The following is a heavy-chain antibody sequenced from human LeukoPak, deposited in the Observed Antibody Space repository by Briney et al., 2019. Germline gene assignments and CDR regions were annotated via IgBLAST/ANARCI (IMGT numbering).Heavy chain of an antibody. CDR2: LSGDGIT. D-gene: IGHD3-10*01. CDR3: AKGPNFGSWRAVHY. Sequence: GGSLRLSCAASEFSFSSYDMSWVRQTLEKGLEWVSSLSGDGITFYADSVKGRFTISRDKSKNTLYLQMNSLRTDDTAIYYCAKGPNFGSWRAVHYWGQGSLVTVSA. V-gene: IGHV3-23*01. J-gene: IGHJ4*02. CDR1: EFSFSSYD.